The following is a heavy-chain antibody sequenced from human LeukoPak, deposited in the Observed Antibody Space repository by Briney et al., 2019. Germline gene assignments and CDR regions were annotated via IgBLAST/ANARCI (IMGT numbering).Heavy chain of an antibody. J-gene: IGHJ4*02. Sequence: GASVKVSCKVSGYRLSAVSMHWARQAPGKGLEWMGGFEPEDGATIYAERFQGRITMTEDTSTDTAYMDLSRLTSEDTAVYYCMIDYFDWASSRSGNYFWGQGTLVTVSS. D-gene: IGHD3-3*01. CDR1: GYRLSAVS. CDR3: MIDYFDWASSRSGNYF. V-gene: IGHV1-24*01. CDR2: FEPEDGAT.